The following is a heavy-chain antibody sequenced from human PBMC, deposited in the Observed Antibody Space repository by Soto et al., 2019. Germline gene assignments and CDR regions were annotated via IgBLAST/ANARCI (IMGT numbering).Heavy chain of an antibody. J-gene: IGHJ4*02. CDR3: GGEIEVDY. Sequence: SETLSLTRTLSGGSISSSSYYWGWIRQPPGKGLEWIGSIYYSGSTYYNPSLKSRVTISVDTSKNQFSLKLSSVTAADAAVYYCGGEIEVDYWGQGTLVTVSS. CDR1: GGSISSSSYY. CDR2: IYYSGST. V-gene: IGHV4-39*01. D-gene: IGHD3-10*01.